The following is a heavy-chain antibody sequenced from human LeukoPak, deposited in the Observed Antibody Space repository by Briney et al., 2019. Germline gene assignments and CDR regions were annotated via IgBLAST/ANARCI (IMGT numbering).Heavy chain of an antibody. V-gene: IGHV1-18*01. J-gene: IGHJ4*02. CDR3: SRDTDNYDGSGYLFDY. CDR2: ISTYNGDT. D-gene: IGHD3-22*01. Sequence: GASVKASCKASGYTFTTYGISWVRQAPGQGLEWMGWISTYNGDTNYAQKLQGRITMTTDASTSTAYMELRSLRSDDTAVYYCSRDTDNYDGSGYLFDYWGQGTLVTVSS. CDR1: GYTFTTYG.